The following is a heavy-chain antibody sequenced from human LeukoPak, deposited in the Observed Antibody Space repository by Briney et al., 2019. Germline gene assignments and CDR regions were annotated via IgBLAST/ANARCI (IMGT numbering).Heavy chain of an antibody. D-gene: IGHD3-22*01. Sequence: GGSLRLSCAASGFTFSDYYMSWIRQAPGKGREWVSYISSSGSTIYYADSVKGRFTVSRDNAKNSLYLQMNSLRAEDTAVYYCARAPTSYYYDSSGFDYWGQGTLVTVSS. V-gene: IGHV3-11*01. J-gene: IGHJ4*02. CDR3: ARAPTSYYYDSSGFDY. CDR2: ISSSGSTI. CDR1: GFTFSDYY.